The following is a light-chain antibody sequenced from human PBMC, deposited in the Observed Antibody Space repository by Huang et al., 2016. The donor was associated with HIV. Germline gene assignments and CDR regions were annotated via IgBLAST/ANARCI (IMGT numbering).Light chain of an antibody. Sequence: EIVLTQSPATLSVSPGGRAALSCRASQSLSGHVAWYQQKPGQAPRLLIYGASTRATGIPARFSGNVSGTEFTLTISSLQSEDLAVYYCQQYNTWPPRYTFGQGTKLDIK. CDR1: QSLSGH. CDR2: GAS. J-gene: IGKJ2*01. CDR3: QQYNTWPPRYT. V-gene: IGKV3-15*01.